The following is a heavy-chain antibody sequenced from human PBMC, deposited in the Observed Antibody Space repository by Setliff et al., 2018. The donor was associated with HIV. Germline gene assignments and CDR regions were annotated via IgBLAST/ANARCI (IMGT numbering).Heavy chain of an antibody. CDR3: ARGNSRRLRVHYYYYYMDV. V-gene: IGHV4-61*09. J-gene: IGHJ6*03. D-gene: IGHD4-17*01. Sequence: PSETLSLTCTVSGGSISSGSYYWSWIRQPAGKGLEWIGHIHTSGNTNHNPSLKSRVTISVDTSENQFSLKLSSVTAADTAVYYCARGNSRRLRVHYYYYYMDVWGKGTTVTVSS. CDR2: IHTSGNT. CDR1: GGSISSGSYY.